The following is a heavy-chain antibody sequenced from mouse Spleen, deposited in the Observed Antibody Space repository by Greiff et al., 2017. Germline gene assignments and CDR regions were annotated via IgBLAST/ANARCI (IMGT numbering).Heavy chain of an antibody. V-gene: IGHV3-8*01. CDR1: GYSITSDY. CDR3: ARYSFYDYDERGFDY. D-gene: IGHD2-4*01. Sequence: DVKLQESGPGLAKPSQTLSLTCSVTGYSITSDYWNWIRKFPGNKLEYMGYISYSGSTYYNPSLKSRISITRDTSKNQYYLQLNSVTTEDTATYYCARYSFYDYDERGFDYWGQGTTLTVSS. J-gene: IGHJ2*01. CDR2: ISYSGST.